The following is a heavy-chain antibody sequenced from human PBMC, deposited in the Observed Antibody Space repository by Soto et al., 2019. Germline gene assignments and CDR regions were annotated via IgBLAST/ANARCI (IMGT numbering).Heavy chain of an antibody. CDR3: AKDSPYYYDDTDSVGAFDV. CDR1: GFTFSSFA. CDR2: ISGSGATR. Sequence: PGGSLRLSCAASGFTFSSFAMSWVRQSPGKGLEWVSGISGSGATRDYAASVKGRFTISRDNPKNTLYLQMNSLRAEDTAVYYCAKDSPYYYDDTDSVGAFDVWGQGTMVTVSS. J-gene: IGHJ3*01. V-gene: IGHV3-23*01. D-gene: IGHD3-22*01.